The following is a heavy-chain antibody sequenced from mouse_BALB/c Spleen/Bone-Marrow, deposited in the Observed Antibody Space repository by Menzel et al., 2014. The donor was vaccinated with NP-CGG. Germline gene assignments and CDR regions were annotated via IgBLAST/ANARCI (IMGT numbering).Heavy chain of an antibody. CDR2: VDPYYGAT. J-gene: IGHJ2*01. Sequence: EVQLVESGPELEKPGASVKISCKASGYSFTGCNMNWVKQYNGQSLEWIGNVDPYYGATTYNQKFKGKATLTVDKSSSTAYMQLERLTSEDSAVYYCARSYNSFDFWGQGTTLTVSS. CDR3: ARSYNSFDF. CDR1: GYSFTGCN. V-gene: IGHV1-39*01.